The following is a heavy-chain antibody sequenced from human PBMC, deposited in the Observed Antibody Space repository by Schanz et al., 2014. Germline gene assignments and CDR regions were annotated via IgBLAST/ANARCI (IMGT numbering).Heavy chain of an antibody. CDR2: IISILGIP. V-gene: IGHV1-69*04. D-gene: IGHD6-6*01. Sequence: KKPGSSVQVSFKPSRGPFRSSTISWVRHSPGPVLEWMGRIISILGIPNYAQKFQGRVTFTADKSTSTAYMDLRSLRSDDSAVYYCARDQSPYTNSSDVRYSEYWGHGSRVTVSS. CDR3: ARDQSPYTNSSDVRYSEY. CDR1: RGPFRSST. J-gene: IGHJ4*01.